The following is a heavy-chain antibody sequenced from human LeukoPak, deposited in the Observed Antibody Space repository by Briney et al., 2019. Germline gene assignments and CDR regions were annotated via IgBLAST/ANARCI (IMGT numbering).Heavy chain of an antibody. J-gene: IGHJ4*02. CDR2: INAGNGNT. CDR1: GYTFTSYA. Sequence: ASVKVSCKASGYTFTSYAMHWVRQAPGQRLEWMGWINAGNGNTKYSQKFQGRVTITRDTSASTAYMELSSLRPEDTAVYYCARGPTPDIVVVPAAIFYDYWGQGTLVTVSS. CDR3: ARGPTPDIVVVPAAIFYDY. V-gene: IGHV1-3*01. D-gene: IGHD2-2*02.